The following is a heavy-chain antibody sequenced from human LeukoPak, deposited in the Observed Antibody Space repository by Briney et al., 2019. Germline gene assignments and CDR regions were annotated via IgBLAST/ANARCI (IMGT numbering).Heavy chain of an antibody. J-gene: IGHJ4*02. CDR1: GFSVGSNY. Sequence: GGSLRLSFAASGFSVGSNYMSWVRQAPGKGLEWVSVIYTGGTTHYAESVMGRFTISRDDSHNTVHLHMSGLRAEDTAVYYCAREGRFQSFDYWGQGTLVAVSS. CDR2: IYTGGTT. CDR3: AREGRFQSFDY. V-gene: IGHV3-53*01.